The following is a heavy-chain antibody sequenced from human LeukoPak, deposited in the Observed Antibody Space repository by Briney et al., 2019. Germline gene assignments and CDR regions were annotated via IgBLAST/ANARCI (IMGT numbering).Heavy chain of an antibody. CDR2: IYTSGST. Sequence: AQTLTLTCTDSGGTISSGGYYWIWIGPPAGKELEWIVRIYTSGSTNYNPSLNSRVTISVDTSKNQFSLKLSSVTAADTAVYECARFSIVAGPGAFDIWGQGTMVTVSS. CDR1: GGTISSGGYY. CDR3: ARFSIVAGPGAFDI. D-gene: IGHD5-12*01. V-gene: IGHV4-61*02. J-gene: IGHJ3*02.